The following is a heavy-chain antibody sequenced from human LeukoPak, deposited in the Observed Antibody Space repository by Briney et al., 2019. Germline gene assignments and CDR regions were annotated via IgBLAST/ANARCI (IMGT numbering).Heavy chain of an antibody. Sequence: GASVKVSRKASGGTFSSYAISWVRQAPGQGLEWMGRIIPILGIANYAQKFQGRVTITADKSTSTAYMELSSLRSEDTAVYYCASSVAYCGGDCYKFDYWGQGTLVTVSS. V-gene: IGHV1-69*04. CDR2: IIPILGIA. CDR1: GGTFSSYA. J-gene: IGHJ4*02. CDR3: ASSVAYCGGDCYKFDY. D-gene: IGHD2-21*02.